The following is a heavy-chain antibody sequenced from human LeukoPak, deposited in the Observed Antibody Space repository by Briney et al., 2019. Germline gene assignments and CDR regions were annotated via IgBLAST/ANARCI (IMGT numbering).Heavy chain of an antibody. CDR2: MNTNSGNT. Sequence: GASVKVSCKASGYTFTRYDINWVRQATGQGLEWMGWMNTNSGNTGYAQKFQDRVTITRDTSMSTAYMELSSLRSEDTAVYYCARAERRSYDFWGDQHYYYMDVWGEGTTATVSS. D-gene: IGHD3-3*01. J-gene: IGHJ6*03. V-gene: IGHV1-8*03. CDR3: ARAERRSYDFWGDQHYYYMDV. CDR1: GYTFTRYD.